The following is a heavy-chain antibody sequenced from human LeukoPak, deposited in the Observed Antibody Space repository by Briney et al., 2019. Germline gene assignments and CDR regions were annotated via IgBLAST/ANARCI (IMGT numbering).Heavy chain of an antibody. Sequence: SETLSLTCAVSGGSISGYYWSWIRQPPGKGLEWIGYIYYSGSINYNPSLKSRVTISVDTSKNLLSLRLSSVTGADTAVYHCARGVGNWNYVPFDYWGQGTLVTVSS. CDR2: IYYSGSI. D-gene: IGHD1-7*01. CDR1: GGSISGYY. J-gene: IGHJ4*02. V-gene: IGHV4-59*01. CDR3: ARGVGNWNYVPFDY.